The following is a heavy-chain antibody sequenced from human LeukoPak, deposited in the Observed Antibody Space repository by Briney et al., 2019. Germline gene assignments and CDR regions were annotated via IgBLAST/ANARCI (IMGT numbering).Heavy chain of an antibody. V-gene: IGHV4-34*01. D-gene: IGHD2-2*01. CDR2: INHSGST. CDR3: ARGDIVVVPAAKYYYYYMDV. Sequence: SETLSLTCAVYGGSFSGYYWGWIRQPPGKGLEWIGEINHSGSTNYNPSLWSRVTISVDTSKNQFSLKLSPVTAADTAVYYCARGDIVVVPAAKYYYYYMDVWGKGTTVTVSS. CDR1: GGSFSGYY. J-gene: IGHJ6*03.